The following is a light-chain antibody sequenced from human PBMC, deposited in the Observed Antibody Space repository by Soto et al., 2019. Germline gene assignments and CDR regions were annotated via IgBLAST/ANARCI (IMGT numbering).Light chain of an antibody. CDR3: SSFTSSMTTV. Sequence: QSVLTQPASVSGSPGQSSTISCTGTSSDVGGYNSVSWYQQHPGKAPKLILYDVTDRPSGVSYRFSGSKSGNTASLTISGLQAADEADYFCSSFTSSMTTVFGSGTKVTAL. CDR2: DVT. J-gene: IGLJ1*01. V-gene: IGLV2-14*01. CDR1: SSDVGGYNS.